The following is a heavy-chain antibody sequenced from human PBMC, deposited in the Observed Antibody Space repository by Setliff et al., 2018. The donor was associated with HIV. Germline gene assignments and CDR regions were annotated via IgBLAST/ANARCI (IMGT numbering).Heavy chain of an antibody. Sequence: GGSLRLSCAASGFSFSTHAMHWVRQAPGKGPEWVALIWFDGSNKYYADSVKGRFTISRDKSKNTLYLQMNSLRVEDTAVYYCARDLAGTPYYYYGMDVWGQGTTVTVSS. CDR3: ARDLAGTPYYYYGMDV. CDR1: GFSFSTHA. V-gene: IGHV3-30*02. CDR2: IWFDGSNK. J-gene: IGHJ6*02. D-gene: IGHD3-10*01.